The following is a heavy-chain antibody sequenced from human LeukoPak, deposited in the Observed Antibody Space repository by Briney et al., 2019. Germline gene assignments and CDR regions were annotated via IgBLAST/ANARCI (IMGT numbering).Heavy chain of an antibody. D-gene: IGHD3-10*01. J-gene: IGHJ6*03. CDR3: AMVRGADYYYYYYMDV. V-gene: IGHV1-69*13. Sequence: ASVKVSCKASGGTFSSYAISWVRQAPGQGLEWMGGIIPIFGTANYAQKFQGRVTITADESTSTAYMELSSLRSEDTAVYYCAMVRGADYYYYYYMDVWGKGTTVTVSS. CDR2: IIPIFGTA. CDR1: GGTFSSYA.